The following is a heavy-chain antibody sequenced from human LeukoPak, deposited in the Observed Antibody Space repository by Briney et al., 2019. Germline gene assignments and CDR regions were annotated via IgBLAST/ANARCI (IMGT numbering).Heavy chain of an antibody. D-gene: IGHD6-13*01. J-gene: IGHJ4*02. V-gene: IGHV3-30*04. CDR1: GFTFSSYA. CDR3: ARSPSWYCLDY. CDR2: ISYDGSNK. Sequence: PGRSLGLSCAASGFTFSSYAMHWVRQAPGKGLEWVAVISYDGSNKYYADSVKGRFTISRDNSKNTLYLQMNSLRAEDTAVYYCARSPSWYCLDYWGQGTLVTVSS.